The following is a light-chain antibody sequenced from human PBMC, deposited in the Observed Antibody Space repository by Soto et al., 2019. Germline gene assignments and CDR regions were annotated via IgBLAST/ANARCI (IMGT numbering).Light chain of an antibody. V-gene: IGKV3-20*01. CDR3: QLYSGSPWT. J-gene: IGKJ1*01. Sequence: EIVLTQSPGTLSMSPGERATLSCRASQSISHKYLAWFQKRPGQAPRLLIHGVSVRATGIPDRFSASGFGTDFTLTISRLEPEDFAAYYCQLYSGSPWTFGQGTKVEIK. CDR1: QSISHKY. CDR2: GVS.